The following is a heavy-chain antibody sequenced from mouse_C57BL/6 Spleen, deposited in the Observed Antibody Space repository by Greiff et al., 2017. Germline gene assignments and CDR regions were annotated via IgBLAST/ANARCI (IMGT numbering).Heavy chain of an antibody. Sequence: VQLQQSGPELVKPGASVKIPCKASGYTFTDYNMDWVKQSHGKSLEWIGDINPNNGGTIYNQKFKGKATLTVDKSSSTAYMELRSLTSEDTAVYDCARRGTTVVAHWYFDVWGTGTTVTVSS. V-gene: IGHV1-18*01. D-gene: IGHD1-1*01. CDR2: INPNNGGT. CDR3: ARRGTTVVAHWYFDV. J-gene: IGHJ1*03. CDR1: GYTFTDYN.